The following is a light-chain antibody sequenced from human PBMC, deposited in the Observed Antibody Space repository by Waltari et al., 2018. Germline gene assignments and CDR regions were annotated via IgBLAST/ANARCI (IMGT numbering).Light chain of an antibody. CDR1: SGVNVANHR. CDR2: YKSDSDK. Sequence: QAVLTQPSSLSASPGASASLTCTLRSGVNVANHRIYCYQQKPGSPPQYLLRYKSDSDKQQGSGVPSRFSGSKDASANAGILLISGLQSEDEADYYCMIWRSGASEFGGGTKTDRP. V-gene: IGLV5-45*03. J-gene: IGLJ2*01. CDR3: MIWRSGASE.